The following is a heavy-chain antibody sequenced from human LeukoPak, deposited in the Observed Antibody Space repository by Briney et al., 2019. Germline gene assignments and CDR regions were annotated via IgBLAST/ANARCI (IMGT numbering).Heavy chain of an antibody. V-gene: IGHV3-23*01. CDR2: ISGSGGRT. D-gene: IGHD4-17*01. CDR1: GFIFSNYA. J-gene: IGHJ4*02. CDR3: AKGDSVTTSQFDY. Sequence: PGGSLRLSCAASGFIFSNYAMTWVRQAPGKGLEWVSTISGSGGRTYYADSVKGHFTISRDNFKNTLHLQMNSLRAEDTAVYYCAKGDSVTTSQFDYWGQGTLVTVSS.